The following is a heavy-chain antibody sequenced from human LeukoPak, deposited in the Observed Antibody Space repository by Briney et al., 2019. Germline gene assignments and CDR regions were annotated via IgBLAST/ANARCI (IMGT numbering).Heavy chain of an antibody. D-gene: IGHD5-18*01. J-gene: IGHJ4*02. CDR1: GFTFSPYW. V-gene: IGHV3-74*01. CDR3: ARDLGDTASYYFDD. Sequence: GGSLKLSCAASGFTFSPYWMHWVRQVPGKGLVWVSRISGEGSRTTYADPVKGRFTISRDNAKNTLYLQMNSLRAEDTAVYYCARDLGDTASYYFDDWGQGTLVTVSS. CDR2: ISGEGSRT.